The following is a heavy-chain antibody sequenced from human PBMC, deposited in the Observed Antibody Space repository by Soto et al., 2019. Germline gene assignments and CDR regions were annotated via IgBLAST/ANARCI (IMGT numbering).Heavy chain of an antibody. CDR3: ARGGNVWGSYRFRFDP. J-gene: IGHJ5*02. CDR1: GGSISSGGYS. Sequence: SETLSLTCAVSGGSISSGGYSWSWIRQPPGKGLEWIGYIYHSGSTYYNPSLKSRVTISVDRSKNQFSLKLSSVTAADTAVYYCARGGNVWGSYRFRFDPWGQGTLVTVSS. D-gene: IGHD3-16*02. V-gene: IGHV4-30-2*01. CDR2: IYHSGST.